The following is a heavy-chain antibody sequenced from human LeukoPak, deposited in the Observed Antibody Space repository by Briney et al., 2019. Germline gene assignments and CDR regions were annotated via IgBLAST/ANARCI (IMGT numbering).Heavy chain of an antibody. D-gene: IGHD4-17*01. J-gene: IGHJ4*02. Sequence: SGPTLVNRTQTLTLTCTFSGFSLSTSGVGVGWIRQPPGKALEWLALIYWNDDNRYSPSLKSRLTITKDTSKKQVVLTITNMDPVDTATYYCAHYGDYRFMYYFDFWGQGVLVSVSS. CDR3: AHYGDYRFMYYFDF. CDR1: GFSLSTSGVG. V-gene: IGHV2-5*01. CDR2: IYWNDDN.